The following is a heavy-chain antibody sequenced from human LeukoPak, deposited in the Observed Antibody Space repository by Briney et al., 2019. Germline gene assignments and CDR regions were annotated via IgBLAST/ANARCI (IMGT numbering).Heavy chain of an antibody. CDR2: ITSSGST. J-gene: IGHJ4*02. CDR1: GVSISSSY. V-gene: IGHV4-59*08. Sequence: PSETLSLTCTVSGVSISSSYWSWIRQPPGKGLEWIGYITSSGSTSYNPSLKSRVTMSVDTSKNQFSLKLTSVTAADTAVYHCARHGRYFDYWGQGALVTVSS. CDR3: ARHGRYFDY.